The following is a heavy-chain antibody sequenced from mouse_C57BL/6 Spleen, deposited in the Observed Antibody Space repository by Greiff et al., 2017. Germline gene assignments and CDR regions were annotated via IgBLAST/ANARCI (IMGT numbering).Heavy chain of an antibody. CDR1: GFNFNDYY. Sequence: DVKLQESGAELVRPGASVKLSCTASGFNFNDYYMHWVKQRPEQGLEWIGRIDPEDGDTDYAQKFQGKATMTADTSSNTAYLQLSSLTSEDAAVYYCTSDYYGSSRYWYFDVWGTGTTVTVSS. CDR2: IDPEDGDT. J-gene: IGHJ1*03. V-gene: IGHV14-1*01. CDR3: TSDYYGSSRYWYFDV. D-gene: IGHD1-1*01.